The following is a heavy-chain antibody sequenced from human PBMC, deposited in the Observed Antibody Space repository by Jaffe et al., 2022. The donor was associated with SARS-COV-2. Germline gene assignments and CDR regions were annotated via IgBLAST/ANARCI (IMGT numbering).Heavy chain of an antibody. V-gene: IGHV5-51*01. Sequence: EVQLVQSGAEVKKPGESLKISCKGSGYSFTTNWIGWVRQMPGTGLEWMGIIFPDDSDTRYSPSFQGQVIISADKSITTAYLQWSSLKASDTAMYYCATSPRYSYAYSWGQGTLVTVSS. CDR3: ATSPRYSYAYS. CDR2: IFPDDSDT. D-gene: IGHD5-18*01. CDR1: GYSFTTNW. J-gene: IGHJ4*02.